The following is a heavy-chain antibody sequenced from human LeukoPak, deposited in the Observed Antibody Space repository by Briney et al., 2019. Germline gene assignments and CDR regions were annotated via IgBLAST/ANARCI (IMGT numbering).Heavy chain of an antibody. CDR3: ARELAYCGGDCYYEKAFDI. V-gene: IGHV3-53*04. CDR1: AFTFSNYA. Sequence: PGGSLRLSCAASAFTFSNYAMTWVRQAPGKGLEWVSVIYSGGSTYYADSVKGRFTISRHNSKNTLYLQMNSLRAEDTAVYYCARELAYCGGDCYYEKAFDIWGQGTMVTVSS. D-gene: IGHD2-21*02. CDR2: IYSGGST. J-gene: IGHJ3*02.